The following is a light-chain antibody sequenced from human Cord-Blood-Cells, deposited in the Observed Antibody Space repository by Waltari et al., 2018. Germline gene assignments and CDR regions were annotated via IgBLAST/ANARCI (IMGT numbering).Light chain of an antibody. CDR1: NIGSTS. CDR3: QVWDSSSDHVV. J-gene: IGLJ2*01. Sequence: SYVLTQPPSVSVAPGNTARITCGGNNIGSTSVHWYPQKPGQAPVLVIYYDSDRPSGIPERFSGSNSGNTATLTISRVEAGDEADYYCQVWDSSSDHVVFGGGTKLTVL. V-gene: IGLV3-21*04. CDR2: YDS.